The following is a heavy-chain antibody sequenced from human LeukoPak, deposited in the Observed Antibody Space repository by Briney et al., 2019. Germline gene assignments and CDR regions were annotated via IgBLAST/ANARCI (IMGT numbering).Heavy chain of an antibody. CDR1: GFTVSSNY. CDR3: AITLVRGVIPFDP. V-gene: IGHV3-53*01. J-gene: IGHJ5*02. D-gene: IGHD3-10*01. CDR2: IYSGGNT. Sequence: PGGSLRLSCAASGFTVSSNYMSWVRQAPGKGLEWVAVIYSGGNTYYADSVKGRFIISRDNSKNTLYLQMNSLRAEDTAVYYCAITLVRGVIPFDPWGQGTLVTVSS.